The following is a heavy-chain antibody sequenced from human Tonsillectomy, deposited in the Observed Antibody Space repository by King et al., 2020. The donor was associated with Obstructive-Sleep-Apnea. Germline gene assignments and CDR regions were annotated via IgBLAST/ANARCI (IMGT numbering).Heavy chain of an antibody. CDR3: AREFYLGYCSSTSCPLNYYGMDV. D-gene: IGHD2-2*01. V-gene: IGHV4-4*07. J-gene: IGHJ6*02. CDR1: GGSISSYY. Sequence: QLQESGPGLVKPSETLSLTCTVSGGSISSYYWSWIRQPAGKGLEWIGRIYTSGSTNYNPSLKSRVTMSVDTSKNQFSPKLSSVTAADTAVYYCAREFYLGYCSSTSCPLNYYGMDVWGQGTTVTVSS. CDR2: IYTSGST.